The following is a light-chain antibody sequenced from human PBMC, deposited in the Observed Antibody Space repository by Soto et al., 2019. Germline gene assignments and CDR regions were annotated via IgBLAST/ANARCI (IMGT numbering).Light chain of an antibody. Sequence: ETLLTQSPGTLSLSPGERATLSCRASQSVGGSSLAWYQQRPGQAPRLLIYDTSNRATGIPDRFSGSGSGTDFTLTISRLEPLVFVVYYRQQSNNLPQTFRHGT. CDR3: QQSNNLPQT. CDR2: DTS. CDR1: QSVGGSS. V-gene: IGKV3-20*01. J-gene: IGKJ1*01.